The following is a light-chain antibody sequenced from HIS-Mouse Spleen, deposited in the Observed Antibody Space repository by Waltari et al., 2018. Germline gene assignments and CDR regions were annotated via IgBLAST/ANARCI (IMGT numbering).Light chain of an antibody. J-gene: IGLJ1*01. CDR1: SSDDGGYNY. CDR3: SSYAGSNIYV. Sequence: QSALTQPPSASGSPGQSVTISCTGTSSDDGGYNYVSWYQQHPGKAPKLMIYEVSKRPSGVPDRFSGSKSSNTASLTVSGLQAEDEADYYCSSYAGSNIYVFGTGTKVTVL. CDR2: EVS. V-gene: IGLV2-8*01.